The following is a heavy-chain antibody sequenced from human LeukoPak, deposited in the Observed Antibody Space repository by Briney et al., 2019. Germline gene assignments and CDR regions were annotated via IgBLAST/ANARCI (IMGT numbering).Heavy chain of an antibody. CDR3: AKYESSSYNYINFDY. CDR1: GLTLSSYA. CDR2: ISGSGGNT. J-gene: IGHJ4*02. V-gene: IGHV3-23*01. D-gene: IGHD3-22*01. Sequence: GGSLRLSCIASGLTLSSYAMSWVRQAPGKGLEWVSAISGSGGNTYYADSVKGRFTISRDNSKNTLYLQMNSLGAEDTALYYCAKYESSSYNYINFDYWGQGTLVTVSS.